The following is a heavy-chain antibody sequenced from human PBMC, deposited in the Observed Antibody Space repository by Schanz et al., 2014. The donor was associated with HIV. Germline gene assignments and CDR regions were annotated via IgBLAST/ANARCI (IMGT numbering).Heavy chain of an antibody. CDR2: IWYDGTNK. D-gene: IGHD5-12*01. J-gene: IGHJ6*02. V-gene: IGHV3-33*08. CDR3: ARGSDIVATSKYYYGMDV. Sequence: QVQLVESGGGVVQPGRSLRLSCAVSGFTFSNYAMNWVRQAPGKGLEWVAVIWYDGTNKYYADSVKGRFTISRDNSKNTLYLQMKSLRAEDTAVYYCARGSDIVATSKYYYGMDVWGQGTTVTVSS. CDR1: GFTFSNYA.